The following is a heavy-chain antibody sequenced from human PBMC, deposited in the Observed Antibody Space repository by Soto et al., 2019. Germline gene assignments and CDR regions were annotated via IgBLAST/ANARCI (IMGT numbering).Heavy chain of an antibody. J-gene: IGHJ4*02. CDR1: GFTFSSCE. Sequence: GGSLRLSCAASGFTFSSCEMNWVRQAPGKGLEWVSYISTSGSVTYYTDSVRGRFTISRDNAKNSLYLQMNSLRAEDTAVYYCARDSDYDSSGYGRPFDYWGPGTLVTVSS. CDR2: ISTSGSVT. D-gene: IGHD3-22*01. CDR3: ARDSDYDSSGYGRPFDY. V-gene: IGHV3-48*03.